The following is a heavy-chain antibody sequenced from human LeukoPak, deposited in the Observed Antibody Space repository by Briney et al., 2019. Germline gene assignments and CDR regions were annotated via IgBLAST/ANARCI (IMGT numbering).Heavy chain of an antibody. CDR2: ISGSGSTI. V-gene: IGHV3-11*01. Sequence: GGSLRLSCAASGFTFSDYYTTWIRQAPGKGLEWVSYISGSGSTIYYPDSVKGRFTISRDNAKNSLYLQMDSLRAEDTAVYYCARLRCGGDCLTPWYGMDVWGQGTTVTVSS. CDR3: ARLRCGGDCLTPWYGMDV. D-gene: IGHD2-21*02. CDR1: GFTFSDYY. J-gene: IGHJ6*02.